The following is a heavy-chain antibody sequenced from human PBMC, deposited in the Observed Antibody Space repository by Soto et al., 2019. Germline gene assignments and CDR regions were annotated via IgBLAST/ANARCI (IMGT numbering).Heavy chain of an antibody. CDR1: GDSVSGGYY. V-gene: IGHV4-31*03. CDR2: VSPIGTP. J-gene: IGHJ6*02. CDR3: ARDRGSYGMDV. Sequence: QVQLQESGPGLVKPSQTLSLTCTVSGDSVSGGYYWSWVRQRPRKGLEWIGYVSPIGTPYDSPSLNXXVSISIDTSKNQLSLEVRSVTAADTAVYYCARDRGSYGMDVWGQGTTVTVSS.